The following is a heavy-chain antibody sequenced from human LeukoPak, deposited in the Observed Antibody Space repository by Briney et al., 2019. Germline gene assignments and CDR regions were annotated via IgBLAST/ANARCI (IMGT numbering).Heavy chain of an antibody. CDR3: ARTLIARSSDANDY. CDR1: GFTFSSYW. V-gene: IGHV3-7*01. Sequence: PGGSLRLSCAASGFTFSSYWMSWVRQAPGKGLEWVANIKQDGSEKYYVDSVKGRFTISRDNAKNSLYLQMNTLRADDTAVYFCARTLIARSSDANDYWGQGTLVTVSA. J-gene: IGHJ4*02. CDR2: IKQDGSEK. D-gene: IGHD2-2*01.